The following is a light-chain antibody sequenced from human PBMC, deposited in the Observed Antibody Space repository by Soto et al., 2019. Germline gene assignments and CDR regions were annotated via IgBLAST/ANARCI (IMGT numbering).Light chain of an antibody. CDR2: GAS. CDR1: QTISGSY. CDR3: QHHGDSVYT. J-gene: IGKJ2*01. Sequence: IVLTQSPGTLSLSLGERATLSCRASQTISGSYLAWYQHKPGQAPRLLIHGASTRATGIPDRFSGSGSGTDFTLTISRLEPEDFVVYYCQHHGDSVYTFGQGTKLEIK. V-gene: IGKV3-20*01.